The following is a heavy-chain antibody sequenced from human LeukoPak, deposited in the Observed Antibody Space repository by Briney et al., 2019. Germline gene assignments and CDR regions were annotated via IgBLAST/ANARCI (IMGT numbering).Heavy chain of an antibody. Sequence: ASVKVSCKXSGYTFTGYYMHWVRQAPGQGLEWMGRINPNSGGTNYSQKFQGRVTMTRDTSISTAYMELSRLRSDDTAVYYCALVVVTAMSYDAFDIWGQGTMVTVSS. CDR1: GYTFTGYY. D-gene: IGHD2-21*02. CDR3: ALVVVTAMSYDAFDI. J-gene: IGHJ3*02. V-gene: IGHV1-2*06. CDR2: INPNSGGT.